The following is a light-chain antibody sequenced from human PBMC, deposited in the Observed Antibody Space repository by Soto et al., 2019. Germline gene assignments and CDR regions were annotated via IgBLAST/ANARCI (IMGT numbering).Light chain of an antibody. Sequence: QSVLTQPPSMSGAPGQTVTISCTVSTSNIGAGYDFHWYQQLPGRAPKLLIYGNSNRPSGVPDRFSGSKSGTSASLAITGLQAEDEADYYCQSYDSGLSATVVFGGGTQLTVL. CDR2: GNS. J-gene: IGLJ2*01. CDR1: TSNIGAGYD. CDR3: QSYDSGLSATVV. V-gene: IGLV1-40*01.